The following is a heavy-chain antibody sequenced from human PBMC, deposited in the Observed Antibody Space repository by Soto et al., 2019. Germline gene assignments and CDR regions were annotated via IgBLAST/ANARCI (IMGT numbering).Heavy chain of an antibody. Sequence: SETLSLTCAVSGVSIRSGNWWSWVRQSPGKGLEWIGEIYDYGSTNYNPSLKSRVNITLDKSENQFSLKLRSVSAADTAVYYCARGTYETSGYYNWGQGT. CDR3: ARGTYETSGYYN. CDR1: GVSIRSGNW. J-gene: IGHJ4*02. CDR2: IYDYGST. V-gene: IGHV4-4*02. D-gene: IGHD3-22*01.